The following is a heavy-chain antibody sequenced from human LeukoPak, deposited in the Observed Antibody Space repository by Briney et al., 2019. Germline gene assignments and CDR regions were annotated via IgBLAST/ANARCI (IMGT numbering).Heavy chain of an antibody. J-gene: IGHJ5*02. Sequence: GGSLRLSCSASGFTFSRYWMHWVRQAPGKGLVWVSRINSDGSSTTYADSVKGRFTISRDNAKNTLYLQMNSLRAEDTAVYYCARLIVTADCQWFDPWGQGTLVTVSS. CDR2: INSDGSST. V-gene: IGHV3-74*01. D-gene: IGHD2-21*01. CDR3: ARLIVTADCQWFDP. CDR1: GFTFSRYW.